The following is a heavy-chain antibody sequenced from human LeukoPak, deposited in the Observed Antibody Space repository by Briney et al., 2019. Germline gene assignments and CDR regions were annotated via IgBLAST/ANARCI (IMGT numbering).Heavy chain of an antibody. D-gene: IGHD3-10*01. Sequence: GGSLRLSCAASGFTQSDYWMTWIRQAPGRGLEWLANKNQDGFDKQYVNSVKGRFTISRDNTKSSVFLQMNSLRAEDTAVYYCAVTRTRGDHWGQGTLVTVSS. V-gene: IGHV3-7*03. CDR2: KNQDGFDK. CDR3: AVTRTRGDH. CDR1: GFTQSDYW. J-gene: IGHJ4*02.